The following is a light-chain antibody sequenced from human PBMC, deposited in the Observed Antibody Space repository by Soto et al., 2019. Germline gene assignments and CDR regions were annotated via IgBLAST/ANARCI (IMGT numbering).Light chain of an antibody. CDR3: QQYNSYSPLT. CDR2: KAS. CDR1: QTSSSW. J-gene: IGKJ4*01. Sequence: DIQMTQSPSTLSGSVGDRVTITCRASQTSSSWLAWYQQKPGKAPKLLIYKASTLKSGVPSRFSGSGSGTEFTLTISSLQPEDFATYYCQQYNSYSPLTFGGGTKVDIK. V-gene: IGKV1-5*03.